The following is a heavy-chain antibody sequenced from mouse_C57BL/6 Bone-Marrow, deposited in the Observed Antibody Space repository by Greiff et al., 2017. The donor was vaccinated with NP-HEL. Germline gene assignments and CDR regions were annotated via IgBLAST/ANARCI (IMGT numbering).Heavy chain of an antibody. Sequence: VKLQQPGAELVKPGASVKLSCKASGYTFTSYWMHWVKQRPGQGLEWIGMIHPNSGSTNYNEKFKSKATLTVDKSSSTAYMQLSSLTSEDSAVYYCARSGIVTTGNYFDYWGQGTTLTVSS. CDR2: IHPNSGST. CDR3: ARSGIVTTGNYFDY. J-gene: IGHJ2*01. V-gene: IGHV1-64*01. D-gene: IGHD2-5*01. CDR1: GYTFTSYW.